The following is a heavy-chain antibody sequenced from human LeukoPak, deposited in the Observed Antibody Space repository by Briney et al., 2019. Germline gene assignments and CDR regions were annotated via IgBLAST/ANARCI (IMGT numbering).Heavy chain of an antibody. V-gene: IGHV4-59*01. Sequence: PSETLSLTCSVFGGSISGNYWSWIRQPPGKGLEWIGYIYYSGSTNYNPSLKSRVTISVDTSKNQFSLELSSVTAADTAVYYCARVHGPYYYDSSGYHLDYWGQGTLVTVSS. CDR1: GGSISGNY. J-gene: IGHJ4*02. CDR2: IYYSGST. CDR3: ARVHGPYYYDSSGYHLDY. D-gene: IGHD3-22*01.